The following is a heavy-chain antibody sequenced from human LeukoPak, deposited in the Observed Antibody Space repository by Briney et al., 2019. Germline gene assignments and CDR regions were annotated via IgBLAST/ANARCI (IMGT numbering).Heavy chain of an antibody. CDR2: ISDSGDFT. D-gene: IGHD3-10*01. J-gene: IGHJ4*02. V-gene: IGHV3-23*01. CDR1: GITFSSYA. CDR3: ARDFYRGVDY. Sequence: GGSLRLSCAASGITFSSYAMSWVRQVPGKGLEWVSGISDSGDFTYYADSVKGRYTISRDNSKNTLYLQMNSLRAEDTAVFYCARDFYRGVDYWGQGTLVTVSS.